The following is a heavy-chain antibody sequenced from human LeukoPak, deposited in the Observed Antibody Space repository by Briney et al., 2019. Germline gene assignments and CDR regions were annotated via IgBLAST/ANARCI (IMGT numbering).Heavy chain of an antibody. J-gene: IGHJ4*02. CDR1: GFTFSSYD. Sequence: LPGGSLRLSCAASGFTFSSYDMHWVRQATGKGLEWVSAIGTAGDTYYPGSVKGRFTISRENAKNSLYLQMNSVTAGDTAVYYCARDPPAVSINTDAWGQGTLVTVSS. CDR3: ARDPPAVSINTDA. D-gene: IGHD6-13*01. CDR2: IGTAGDT. V-gene: IGHV3-13*01.